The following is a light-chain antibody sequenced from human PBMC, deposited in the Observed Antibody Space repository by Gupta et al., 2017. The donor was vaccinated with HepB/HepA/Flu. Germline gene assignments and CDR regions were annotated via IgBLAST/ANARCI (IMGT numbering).Light chain of an antibody. J-gene: IGKJ3*01. CDR3: QQYDSTPQT. CDR1: QSVLYSSNNKNY. CDR2: WAS. Sequence: DIVMTQSPDSLAVSLGERATINCKSSQSVLYSSNNKNYLAWYQQKPGQPPKLLIYWASTRESGVPDRFSGSGSGTDFTLTISSLQAEGVAVYYCQQYDSTPQTFGPGTKVDIK. V-gene: IGKV4-1*01.